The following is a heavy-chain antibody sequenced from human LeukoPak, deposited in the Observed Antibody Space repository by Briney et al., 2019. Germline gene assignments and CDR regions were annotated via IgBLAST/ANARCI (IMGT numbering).Heavy chain of an antibody. Sequence: TGGSLRLSCAASGFTFSDYTMNWVRQAPGKGLEWVSVIYSGGSTYYADSVKGRFTISRDNSKNTLYLQMNSLRAEDTAVYYCASVWFGELAFDYWGQGALLTVSS. CDR1: GFTFSDYT. J-gene: IGHJ4*02. V-gene: IGHV3-66*01. CDR3: ASVWFGELAFDY. D-gene: IGHD3-10*01. CDR2: IYSGGST.